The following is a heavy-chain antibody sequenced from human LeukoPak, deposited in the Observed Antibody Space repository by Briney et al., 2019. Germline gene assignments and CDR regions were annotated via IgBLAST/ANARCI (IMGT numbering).Heavy chain of an antibody. CDR2: ITDAVDST. CDR3: AKEIFSGLLYIDY. CDR1: GFTFSSSS. V-gene: IGHV3-23*01. Sequence: GGSLRLSCEASGFTFSSSSISWVRQAPGKGLEWVSAITDAVDSTHYADSVKGRFTISSDNSKNTVYLQMNSLRPEDMAVYYCAKEIFSGLLYIDYWGQGTLVTVSS. J-gene: IGHJ4*02. D-gene: IGHD5-12*01.